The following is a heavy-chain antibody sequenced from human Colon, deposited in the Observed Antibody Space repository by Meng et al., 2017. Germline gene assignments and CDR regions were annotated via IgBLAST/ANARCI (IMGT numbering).Heavy chain of an antibody. CDR1: GASFCGYY. CDR3: ARVCYSSSWYGRSNYGMDV. J-gene: IGHJ6*01. Sequence: AETLSLTCASYGASFCGYYGSWIRQPPGKGLEWIGEINHSGSTNYNPSLKSRVTISVDTSKNQFSLKLSSVTSADTAVYYCARVCYSSSWYGRSNYGMDVWGQGTTV. V-gene: IGHV4-34*01. CDR2: INHSGST. D-gene: IGHD6-13*01.